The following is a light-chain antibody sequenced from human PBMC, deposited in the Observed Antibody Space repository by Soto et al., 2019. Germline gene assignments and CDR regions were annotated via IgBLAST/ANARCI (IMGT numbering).Light chain of an antibody. CDR1: QSVRSS. CDR3: QQYNSYSLT. CDR2: GAS. V-gene: IGKV3-15*01. J-gene: IGKJ4*01. Sequence: EVVMTQSPATLSVSPGERATLSCRTSQSVRSSLAWYQQKPGQAPRLLIYGASTRATGIPARFSGSGSGTDFTLTISSLQSEDFATYYCQQYNSYSLTFGGGTKVEIK.